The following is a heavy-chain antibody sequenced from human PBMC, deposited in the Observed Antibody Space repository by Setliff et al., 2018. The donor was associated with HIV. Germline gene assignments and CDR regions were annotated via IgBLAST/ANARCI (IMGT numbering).Heavy chain of an antibody. CDR3: AKISPRGYSDITTGRLTDPFDV. J-gene: IGHJ3*01. Sequence: PSETLSLTCAVSGYSISSSYWWGWIRQSPGKGLEWIGNIGNIYNGGSTYYNPSLKSRVTMSVDTSKNQFSLKLSSVTAVDTAVYYCAKISPRGYSDITTGRLTDPFDVWGPGTMVTVSS. CDR2: IGNIYNGGST. CDR1: GYSISSSYW. V-gene: IGHV4-28*01. D-gene: IGHD3-9*01.